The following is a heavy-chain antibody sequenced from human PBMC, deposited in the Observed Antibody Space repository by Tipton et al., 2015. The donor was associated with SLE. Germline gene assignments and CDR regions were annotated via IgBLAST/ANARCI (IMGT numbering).Heavy chain of an antibody. D-gene: IGHD3-22*01. J-gene: IGHJ6*02. CDR3: ARKYYDSSGYYSHYYYGMDV. CDR2: IWYDGSNK. V-gene: IGHV3-33*08. CDR1: GFTFSSYG. Sequence: SLRLSCAASGFTFSSYGMHWVRQAPGKGLEWVAVIWYDGSNKYYADSVKGRFTISRDNSKNTLYLQMNSLRAEDTAVYYCARKYYDSSGYYSHYYYGMDVWGQGTTVTVSS.